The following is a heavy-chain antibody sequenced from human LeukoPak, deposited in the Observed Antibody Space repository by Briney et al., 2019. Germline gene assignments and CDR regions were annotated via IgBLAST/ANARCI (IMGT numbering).Heavy chain of an antibody. J-gene: IGHJ4*02. CDR3: ARVPGCSSTSCLGTFDY. V-gene: IGHV3-7*01. CDR2: IKQDGSEK. Sequence: GGSLRLSCAASGFTFSSYWMSWVRQAPGKGLEWVANIKQDGSEKYYVDSVKGRFTISRDNAKNSLYPQMNSLRAEDAAVYYCARVPGCSSTSCLGTFDYWGQGTLVTVSS. CDR1: GFTFSSYW. D-gene: IGHD2-2*01.